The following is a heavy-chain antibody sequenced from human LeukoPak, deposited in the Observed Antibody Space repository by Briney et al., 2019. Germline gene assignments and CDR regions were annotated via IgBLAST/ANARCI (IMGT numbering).Heavy chain of an antibody. V-gene: IGHV4-59*05. CDR2: IYYSGST. Sequence: SETLSLTCTVSGGSISSSYWSWIRQPPGKGLEWVGSIYYSGSTYYNPSLKSRVTISVDTSKKQFSLKLNSVTAADTAVYYCAREVAASSWSYWGQGTLVTVSS. CDR3: AREVAASSWSY. CDR1: GGSISSSY. J-gene: IGHJ4*02. D-gene: IGHD6-13*01.